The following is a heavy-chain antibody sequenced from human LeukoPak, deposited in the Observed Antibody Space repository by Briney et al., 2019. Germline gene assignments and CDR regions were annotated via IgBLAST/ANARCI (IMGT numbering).Heavy chain of an antibody. CDR2: ISSSSSYI. J-gene: IGHJ6*03. CDR3: ARDPGGYDFWSGYRAYYYYYMDV. CDR1: GFTFSSYS. Sequence: GGSLRLSCAASGFTFSSYSMHCVRQAPGRGRECVSSISSSSSYIYYADSVKGRFTISRDNAKNSLYLQMNSLRAEDTAVYYCARDPGGYDFWSGYRAYYYYYMDVWGKGTTVTVSS. D-gene: IGHD3-3*01. V-gene: IGHV3-21*01.